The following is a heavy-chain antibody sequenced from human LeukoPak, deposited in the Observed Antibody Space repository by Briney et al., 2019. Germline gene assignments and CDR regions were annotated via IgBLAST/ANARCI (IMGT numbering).Heavy chain of an antibody. CDR2: ISVYNGNT. CDR3: ARNWGFDWLFQH. Sequence: ASVKVSCKASGYTFTSYGISWVRQAPGQGLEWMGWISVYNGNTNYVQKLQGRVTMTTDTSTSTAYMELRSLRSDDTAVYYCARNWGFDWLFQHWGQGTLVTVSS. CDR1: GYTFTSYG. J-gene: IGHJ1*01. D-gene: IGHD3-9*01. V-gene: IGHV1-18*01.